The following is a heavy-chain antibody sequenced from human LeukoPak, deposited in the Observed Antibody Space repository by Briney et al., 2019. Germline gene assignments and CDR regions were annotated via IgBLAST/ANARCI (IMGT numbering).Heavy chain of an antibody. CDR1: GFTFSSYA. J-gene: IGHJ4*02. CDR3: ARGGGDGYSCFDY. Sequence: GGSLRLSYAASGFTFSSYAMHWVRQAPGKGLEYVSAISSNGGSTYCANSVKGRFTISRDNSKNTLYLQMGSLRAEYMAVYYCARGGGDGYSCFDYWGQGTLVTVSS. CDR2: ISSNGGST. D-gene: IGHD5-24*01. V-gene: IGHV3-64*01.